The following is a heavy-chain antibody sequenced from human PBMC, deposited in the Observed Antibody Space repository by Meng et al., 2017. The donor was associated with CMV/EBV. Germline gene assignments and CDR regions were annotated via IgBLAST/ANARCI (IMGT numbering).Heavy chain of an antibody. Sequence: GGSLRLSCAASGFTFSSYSMNWVRQAPGKGLEWVSSISSSSSDIYYADSVKGRFTISRDNAKNSLYLQMNSLRAEDTAVYYCARRGGSVVVPAAHFDYWGQGTLVTVSS. CDR2: ISSSSSDI. CDR1: GFTFSSYS. CDR3: ARRGGSVVVPAAHFDY. V-gene: IGHV3-21*01. D-gene: IGHD2-2*01. J-gene: IGHJ4*02.